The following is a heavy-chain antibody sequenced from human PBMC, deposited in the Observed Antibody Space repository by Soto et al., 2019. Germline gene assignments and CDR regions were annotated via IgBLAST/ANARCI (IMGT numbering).Heavy chain of an antibody. Sequence: QVQLVQSGAEVKKPGSSVKVSCKASGGTFSSYAISWVRQAPGQGLEWMGGIIPIFGTVNYAQKFQGRVTITADESTSTAYMELSSLRSEDTAVYYCAGTKYCSSTSCLGKGWFDPWGQGTLVTVSS. D-gene: IGHD2-2*01. V-gene: IGHV1-69*01. CDR2: IIPIFGTV. J-gene: IGHJ5*02. CDR1: GGTFSSYA. CDR3: AGTKYCSSTSCLGKGWFDP.